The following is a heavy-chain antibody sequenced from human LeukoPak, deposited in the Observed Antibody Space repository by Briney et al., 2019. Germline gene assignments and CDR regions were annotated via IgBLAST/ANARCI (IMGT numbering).Heavy chain of an antibody. J-gene: IGHJ6*02. CDR3: ARYTRGRNGMDV. CDR2: INPSGGST. Sequence: ASVKVSCKASGYTFTSYYMHWVRQAPGQGLEWMGIINPSGGSTSYAQKFQGRVTMTRDTSTSTVYMGLSSLRSEDTAVYYCARYTRGRNGMDVWGQGTTVTVSS. D-gene: IGHD1-26*01. CDR1: GYTFTSYY. V-gene: IGHV1-46*01.